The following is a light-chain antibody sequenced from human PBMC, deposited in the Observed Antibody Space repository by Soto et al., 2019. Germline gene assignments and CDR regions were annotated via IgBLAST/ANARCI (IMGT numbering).Light chain of an antibody. V-gene: IGKV1-33*01. J-gene: IGKJ5*01. CDR1: QSISSW. CDR2: DAS. Sequence: DIQITQSPSTLSASVGDRATITCRASQSISSWLAWYQQKPGKAPKLLIYDASNLEAGVPSRLRGSGSGTDFTFTIRRLQPEDVATYYCQQYENLPTFGQGTRLEI. CDR3: QQYENLPT.